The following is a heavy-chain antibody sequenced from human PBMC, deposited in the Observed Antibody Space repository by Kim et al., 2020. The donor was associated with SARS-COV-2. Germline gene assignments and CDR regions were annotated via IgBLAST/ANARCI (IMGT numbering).Heavy chain of an antibody. D-gene: IGHD2-2*02. CDR2: ISYDGSKK. J-gene: IGHJ3*02. V-gene: IGHV3-33*05. CDR1: GFTFSNYG. CDR3: AREVCGSTTCYRIGVAGEDAFDI. Sequence: GGSLRLSCAASGFTFSNYGMHWVRQAPGKGLEWVAVISYDGSKKYYADSVKGRFTISRDNSKNTLYLQMNSLRVEYTAVYYCAREVCGSTTCYRIGVAGEDAFDIWGQGTMGTVSS.